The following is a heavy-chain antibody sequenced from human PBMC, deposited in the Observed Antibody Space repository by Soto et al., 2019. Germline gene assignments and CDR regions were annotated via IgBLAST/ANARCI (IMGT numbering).Heavy chain of an antibody. V-gene: IGHV2-5*02. Sequence: SGPTLVNPTQTPTLTFSLSGFSLSTSGGAVGWVRQPPGKALEWLALIYWDDDKHYSPSLKSRLTITKDTSKNQVVLTMTNMDPVDTATYYCASLRYSNTWSDWGQGTLVTVSS. D-gene: IGHD6-13*01. J-gene: IGHJ4*02. CDR3: ASLRYSNTWSD. CDR2: IYWDDDK. CDR1: GFSLSTSGGA.